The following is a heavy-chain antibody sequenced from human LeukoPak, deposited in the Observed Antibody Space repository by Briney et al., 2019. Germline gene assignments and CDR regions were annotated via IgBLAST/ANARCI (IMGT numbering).Heavy chain of an antibody. Sequence: PGGSLRLSCAASAFTFSSYAMHWVRHDPRNGLGYVSAISSNGGSTYYAKSVKGGFTISRDNSKNTLYLQMGSLRAEDMAAYYCARGLWFGLYGMDVWGQGTTVTVPS. D-gene: IGHD3-10*01. J-gene: IGHJ6*02. CDR2: ISSNGGST. CDR1: AFTFSSYA. CDR3: ARGLWFGLYGMDV. V-gene: IGHV3-64*01.